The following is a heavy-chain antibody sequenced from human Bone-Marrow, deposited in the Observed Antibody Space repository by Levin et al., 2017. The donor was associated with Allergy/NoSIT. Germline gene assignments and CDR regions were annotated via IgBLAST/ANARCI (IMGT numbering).Heavy chain of an antibody. D-gene: IGHD2-15*01. Sequence: GGSLRLSCAASGFTFSSYGMHWVRQAPGKGLGWVAVISYDGSNKYYADSVQGRFTISRDNSKNTLYLQMNSLRAEDTAVYYCAKDLGYCSGGNCRLIDAFDIWGKGTLVTVSS. V-gene: IGHV3-30*18. J-gene: IGHJ3*02. CDR3: AKDLGYCSGGNCRLIDAFDI. CDR2: ISYDGSNK. CDR1: GFTFSSYG.